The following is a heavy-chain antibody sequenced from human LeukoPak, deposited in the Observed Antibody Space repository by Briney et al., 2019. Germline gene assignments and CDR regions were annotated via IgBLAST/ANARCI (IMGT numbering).Heavy chain of an antibody. V-gene: IGHV4-59*01. D-gene: IGHD4-17*01. CDR2: IYYSGST. Sequence: SETLSLTCTVSGGSISSYYWSWIRQPPGKGLEWIGYIYYSGSTNYNPSLKSRVTISVDTSKNQFSLKLSSVTAADTAVYYCARSNYGYFDYWGQGTLVTVSS. CDR1: GGSISSYY. CDR3: ARSNYGYFDY. J-gene: IGHJ4*02.